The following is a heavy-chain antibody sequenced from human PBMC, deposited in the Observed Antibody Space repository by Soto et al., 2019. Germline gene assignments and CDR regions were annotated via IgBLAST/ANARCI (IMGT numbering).Heavy chain of an antibody. D-gene: IGHD4-17*01. CDR2: IYPSDSDT. V-gene: IGHV5-51*01. J-gene: IGHJ4*02. CDR1: GYTFTIYW. Sequence: GESLKISCQVSGYTFTIYWIGWVRQMPGKGLEWMGIIYPSDSDTRYSPSFEGQVTISADQSINTAYLQWDSLKASDTAIYYCARPANTVADHFDLWGQGTPVTVSS. CDR3: ARPANTVADHFDL.